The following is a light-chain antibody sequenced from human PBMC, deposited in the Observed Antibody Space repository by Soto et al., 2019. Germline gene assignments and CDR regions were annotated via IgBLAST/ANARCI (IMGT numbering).Light chain of an antibody. CDR3: QQYISYSWT. CDR1: HSVLYSSNNKNY. J-gene: IGKJ1*01. CDR2: WAF. Sequence: IVMTQSPDSLVVSLVERSTMKWKSRHSVLYSSNNKNYLAWYQQKRGQPPKLLIHWAFIRESGVPDRFSGSGSGTEFTLTISSLQPDDFATYYCQQYISYSWTFGQGTTVDI. V-gene: IGKV4-1*01.